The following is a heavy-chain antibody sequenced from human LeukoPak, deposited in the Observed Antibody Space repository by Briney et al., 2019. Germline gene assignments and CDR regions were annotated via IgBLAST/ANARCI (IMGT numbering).Heavy chain of an antibody. CDR3: ARRPRAYALDL. CDR1: GFNLSTYA. J-gene: IGHJ3*01. V-gene: IGHV3-30-3*01. D-gene: IGHD2-21*01. Sequence: PGGSLTLSCTASGFNLSTYALHWVRQAPGKGLDWVALISHGAINKFYSDSVKGRFTVSRDDSKDTLYLHLNTLRPEDTALYYCARRPRAYALDLWGQGTMVTVSS. CDR2: ISHGAINK.